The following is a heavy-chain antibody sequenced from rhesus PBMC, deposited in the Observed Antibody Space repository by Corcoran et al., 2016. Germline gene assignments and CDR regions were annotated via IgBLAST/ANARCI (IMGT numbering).Heavy chain of an antibody. CDR3: ARDHDTVGTGSFDY. D-gene: IGHD5-24*01. J-gene: IGHJ4*01. CDR2: IYGTTAST. V-gene: IGHV4-73*01. CDR1: GGSISGYYY. Sequence: QVQLQQWGEGLVKPSETLSLTCAVYGGSISGYYYWSWIRQPPGKGLEWIGDIYGTTASTTYNPSLQTRVTLSKATSKHQFSLKLSSVTAADTAVYYCARDHDTVGTGSFDYWGQGVLVTVSS.